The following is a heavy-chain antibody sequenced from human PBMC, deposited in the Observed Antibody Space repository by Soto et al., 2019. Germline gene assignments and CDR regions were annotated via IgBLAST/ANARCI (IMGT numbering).Heavy chain of an antibody. Sequence: EVQLVESGGGLVKPGGSLRLSCAASGFTFSNYNMNWVRQAPGKGLEWVSSISSSSSYIYYADSVKGRFTISRDNAKNSLYLQMNSLRAEDTAVYYCASGSAEAGTAAIDHWGQGTLVTVSS. D-gene: IGHD6-19*01. CDR2: ISSSSSYI. J-gene: IGHJ4*02. CDR1: GFTFSNYN. V-gene: IGHV3-21*01. CDR3: ASGSAEAGTAAIDH.